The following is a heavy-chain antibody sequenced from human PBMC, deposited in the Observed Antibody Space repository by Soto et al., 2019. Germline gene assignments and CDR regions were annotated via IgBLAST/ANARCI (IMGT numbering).Heavy chain of an antibody. D-gene: IGHD3-16*01. V-gene: IGHV3-23*01. Sequence: PGGSLRLSCAASGFSFSNYAMSWVRQAPGKGLERVSGISGSAGTTYYTDSMKGRFTISRDNSQNTLYLQMNSLRAEDTAIYYCANWGKSGSDFWGQGTLVTVSS. CDR1: GFSFSNYA. J-gene: IGHJ4*02. CDR3: ANWGKSGSDF. CDR2: ISGSAGTT.